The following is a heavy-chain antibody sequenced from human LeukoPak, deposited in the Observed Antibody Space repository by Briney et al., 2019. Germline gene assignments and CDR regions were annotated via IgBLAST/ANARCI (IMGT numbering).Heavy chain of an antibody. Sequence: ASVKVSCKASGYTFTSYYMHWVRPAPGQGLEWMGIINPSGGSTSYAQKFQGRVTMTRDMSTSTVYMELSSLRSEDTAVYYCARARRDCSSTSCRFDPWGQGTLVTVSS. J-gene: IGHJ5*02. CDR3: ARARRDCSSTSCRFDP. D-gene: IGHD2-2*01. CDR2: INPSGGST. V-gene: IGHV1-46*01. CDR1: GYTFTSYY.